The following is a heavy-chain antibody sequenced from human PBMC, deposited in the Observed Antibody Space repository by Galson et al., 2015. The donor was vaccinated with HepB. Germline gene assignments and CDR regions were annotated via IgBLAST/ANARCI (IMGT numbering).Heavy chain of an antibody. CDR2: ISSDGSNK. D-gene: IGHD2-21*01. CDR1: GFVFNNYG. CDR3: AKEGSSCYYPDH. V-gene: IGHV3-30*18. Sequence: SLRLSCAASGFVFNNYGMHWVRQAPGKGLEWVAGISSDGSNKYDAGSMKGRFTISRDNSKNTLYLQMSSLRADDTALYFCAKEGSSCYYPDHWGQGTLVA. J-gene: IGHJ4*02.